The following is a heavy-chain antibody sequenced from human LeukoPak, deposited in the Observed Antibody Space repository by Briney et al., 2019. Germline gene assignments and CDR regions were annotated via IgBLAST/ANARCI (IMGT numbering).Heavy chain of an antibody. CDR3: AKDVYYYGSGSQTRVFDY. CDR1: GFTFSSYA. J-gene: IGHJ4*02. V-gene: IGHV3-23*01. Sequence: GGSLRLSCAASGFTFSSYAMSWVRQAPGKGLEWVSAISGSGGSTYYADSVKGRFTISRDNSKHTLYLQMNSLRAEDTAVYYCAKDVYYYGSGSQTRVFDYWGQGTLVTVSS. CDR2: ISGSGGST. D-gene: IGHD3-10*01.